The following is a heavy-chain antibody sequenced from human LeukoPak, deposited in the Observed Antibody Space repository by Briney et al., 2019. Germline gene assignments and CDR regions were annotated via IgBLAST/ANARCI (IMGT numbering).Heavy chain of an antibody. J-gene: IGHJ5*02. CDR1: GGTFSSYA. CDR3: ARAPIAAAGTNNWFDP. Sequence: SVKVSCKASGGTFSSYAISWVRQAPGQGLEWMGGIIPIFGTANYAQEFQGRVTITADESTSTAYMELSSLRSEDTAVYYCARAPIAAAGTNNWFDPWGQGTLVTVSS. CDR2: IIPIFGTA. V-gene: IGHV1-69*13. D-gene: IGHD6-13*01.